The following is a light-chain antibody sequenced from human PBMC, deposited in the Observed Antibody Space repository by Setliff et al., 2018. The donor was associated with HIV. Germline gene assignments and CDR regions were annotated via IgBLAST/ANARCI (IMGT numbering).Light chain of an antibody. J-gene: IGLJ1*01. V-gene: IGLV2-14*03. CDR1: SSDVGGYNY. CDR3: NSYSTSSTPLYV. CDR2: DVT. Sequence: QSALTQPAAVSGSPGQTITTACTGTSSDVGGYNYVSWYQQHPGQAPKLMIYDVTTRPSGVSSRFSGSKSGNAASLTISGLQAEDEADYYCNSYSTSSTPLYVFGTGTKVTVL.